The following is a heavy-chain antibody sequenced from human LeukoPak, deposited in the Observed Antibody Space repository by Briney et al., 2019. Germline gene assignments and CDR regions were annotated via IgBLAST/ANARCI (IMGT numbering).Heavy chain of an antibody. CDR2: IYYSGST. CDR1: GGSISSSSYY. Sequence: PSETLSLTCTVSGGSISSSSYYWGWIRQPPGKGLEWIGSIYYSGSTYYNPSLNSRVTISVDTSKNQFSLKLSSVTAADTAVYYCARASIAAAGPVDWGQGTLVTVSS. V-gene: IGHV4-39*01. D-gene: IGHD6-13*01. CDR3: ARASIAAAGPVD. J-gene: IGHJ4*02.